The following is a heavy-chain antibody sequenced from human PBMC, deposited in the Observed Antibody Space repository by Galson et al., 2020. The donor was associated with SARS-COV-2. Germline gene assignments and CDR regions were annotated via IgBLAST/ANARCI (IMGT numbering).Heavy chain of an antibody. CDR3: ARGEGSVWFGEPHYCDY. V-gene: IGHV3-23*01. CDR1: GFTFYSYA. Sequence: TCAASGFTFYSYAMGWVRQAPGKGLVWVSGISGDGGSTSYAAYVEGRFTISRDNSKNTLYLQMNSRRAEDTAVYYCARGEGSVWFGEPHYCDYWGQGALLTVSS. J-gene: IGHJ4*02. D-gene: IGHD3-10*01. CDR2: ISGDGGST.